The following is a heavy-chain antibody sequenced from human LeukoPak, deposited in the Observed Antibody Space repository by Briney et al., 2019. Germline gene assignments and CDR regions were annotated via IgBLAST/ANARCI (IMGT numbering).Heavy chain of an antibody. D-gene: IGHD2-15*01. J-gene: IGHJ6*02. CDR3: ADCSGGSCYKNDYYYYGMDV. CDR2: ISGSGDST. CDR1: GCTFSSYA. V-gene: IGHV3-23*01. Sequence: GASLTLSCAASGCTFSSYAMSWIRQAPGKGLEWVSAISGSGDSTYYADSVKGRFTISRDNSKNTLYLQMNSLRAEDTAVYYCADCSGGSCYKNDYYYYGMDVWGQGTTVTVSS.